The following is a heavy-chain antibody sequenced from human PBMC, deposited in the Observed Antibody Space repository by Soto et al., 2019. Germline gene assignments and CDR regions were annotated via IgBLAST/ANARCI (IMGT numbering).Heavy chain of an antibody. D-gene: IGHD2-2*01. CDR1: GFTFSSYA. Sequence: VGSLRLSCATSGFTFSSYAMSWVRQAPGKGLEWVSAISGSGGSTYYADSVKGRFTISRDNSKNTLYLQMNSLRAEDTAVYYCAKGPLGYCSTTSCFGRRVYWGQGTLVSVSS. J-gene: IGHJ4*02. CDR2: ISGSGGST. V-gene: IGHV3-23*01. CDR3: AKGPLGYCSTTSCFGRRVY.